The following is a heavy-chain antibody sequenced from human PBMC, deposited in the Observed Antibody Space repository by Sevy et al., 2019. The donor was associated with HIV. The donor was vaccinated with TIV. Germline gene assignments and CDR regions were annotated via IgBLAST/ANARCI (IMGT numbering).Heavy chain of an antibody. D-gene: IGHD3-9*01. CDR2: ISTNSRHI. CDR1: GFSFNTYN. Sequence: GGCLRLSCAASGFSFNTYNIHWVRQAPGKGLEWISSISTNSRHIYYADSVQGRFTISRDNAKNSLYLQMNSLRAEDTAVYYCARDRSAGGLPCPLRYFDWLFDSWGQGTLVTVSS. V-gene: IGHV3-21*01. CDR3: ARDRSAGGLPCPLRYFDWLFDS. J-gene: IGHJ4*02.